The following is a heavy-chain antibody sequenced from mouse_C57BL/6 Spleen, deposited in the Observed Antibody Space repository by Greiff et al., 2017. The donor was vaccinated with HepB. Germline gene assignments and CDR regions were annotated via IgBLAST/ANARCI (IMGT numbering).Heavy chain of an antibody. Sequence: QLQQSGPELVKPGASVKISCKASGYAFSSSWMNWVKQRPGKGLEWIGRIYPGDGDTNYNGKFKGKATLTADKSSSTAYMQLSSLTSEDSAVYFCAPSNWEDYAMDYWGQGTSVTVSS. CDR2: IYPGDGDT. CDR1: GYAFSSSW. V-gene: IGHV1-82*01. D-gene: IGHD4-1*01. J-gene: IGHJ4*01. CDR3: APSNWEDYAMDY.